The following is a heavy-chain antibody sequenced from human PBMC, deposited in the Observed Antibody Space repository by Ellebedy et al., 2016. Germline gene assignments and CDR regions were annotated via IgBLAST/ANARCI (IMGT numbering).Heavy chain of an antibody. CDR1: GYSISSGYY. D-gene: IGHD2-15*01. Sequence: GSLRLSXTVSGYSISSGYYWGWIRQPPGKGLEWIGSIYHSGSTYYNPSLKSRVTISVDTSKNQFSLKLSSVTAADTAVYYCARDGGDAFDIWGQGTMVTVSS. J-gene: IGHJ3*02. CDR2: IYHSGST. CDR3: ARDGGDAFDI. V-gene: IGHV4-38-2*02.